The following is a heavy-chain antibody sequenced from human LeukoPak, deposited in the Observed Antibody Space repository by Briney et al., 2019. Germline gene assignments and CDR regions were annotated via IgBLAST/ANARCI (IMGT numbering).Heavy chain of an antibody. V-gene: IGHV3-23*01. Sequence: GGSLRLSCAASGFTFSSYAMSWVRQAPGKGLEWVSAISGSGGSTYYADSVKGRFTISRDNSKNTLYLQMNSLRAEDTAVYYCAKFLPTHIVVANYYFDYWGRGTLVTVSS. D-gene: IGHD2-21*01. CDR3: AKFLPTHIVVANYYFDY. CDR1: GFTFSSYA. CDR2: ISGSGGST. J-gene: IGHJ4*02.